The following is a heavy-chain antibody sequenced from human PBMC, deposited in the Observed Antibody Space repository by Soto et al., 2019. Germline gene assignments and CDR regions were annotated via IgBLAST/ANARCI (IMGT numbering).Heavy chain of an antibody. Sequence: GGSLRLYCAASGFTFSSYSMNWVRQAPGKGLECVSSISSSSSYIYYADSVKGRFTISRDNAKNSLYLQMNSLRAEDTAVYYCATTSRSLRYFDWLLSWGMDVWGQGTTVTVSS. V-gene: IGHV3-21*01. D-gene: IGHD3-9*01. CDR2: ISSSSSYI. J-gene: IGHJ6*02. CDR3: ATTSRSLRYFDWLLSWGMDV. CDR1: GFTFSSYS.